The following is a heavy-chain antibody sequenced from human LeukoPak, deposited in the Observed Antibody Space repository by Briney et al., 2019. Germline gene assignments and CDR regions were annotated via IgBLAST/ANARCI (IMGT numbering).Heavy chain of an antibody. CDR1: GYSISSGYY. V-gene: IGHV4-61*01. CDR2: IYYSGST. Sequence: SETLSLTCAVSGYSISSGYYWGWIRQPPGKGLEWIGYIYYSGSTNYNPSLKSRVTISVDTSKNQFSLKLSSVTAADTAVYYCARVRVVNDDDAFDIWGQGTMVTVSS. J-gene: IGHJ3*02. D-gene: IGHD3-3*01. CDR3: ARVRVVNDDDAFDI.